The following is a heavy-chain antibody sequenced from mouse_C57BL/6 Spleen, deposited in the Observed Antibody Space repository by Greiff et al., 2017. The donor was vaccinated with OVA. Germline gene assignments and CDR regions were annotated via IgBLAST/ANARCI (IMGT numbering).Heavy chain of an antibody. CDR3: TRGDTTVVAPYYFDY. CDR1: GYTFTDYE. CDR2: IDPETGGT. V-gene: IGHV1-15*01. D-gene: IGHD1-1*01. J-gene: IGHJ2*01. Sequence: QVQLQQPGAELVRPGASVTLSCKASGYTFTDYEMHWVKQTPVHGLEWIGAIDPETGGTAYNQKFKGKAILTADKSSSTAYMELRSLTSEDSAVYYCTRGDTTVVAPYYFDYWGQGTTLTVSS.